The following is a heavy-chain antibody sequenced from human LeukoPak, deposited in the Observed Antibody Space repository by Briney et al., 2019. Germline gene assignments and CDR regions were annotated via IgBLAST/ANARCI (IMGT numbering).Heavy chain of an antibody. D-gene: IGHD3-3*01. CDR3: ARRGHTYYDFCSGYPSRKNAFDI. CDR1: GGSISSSSYY. V-gene: IGHV4-39*01. CDR2: IYYSGST. Sequence: PSETLSLTCTVSGGSISSSSYYWGWIRQPPGKGLEWSGSIYYSGSTYYNPSLKSRVTISVDTSKNQFSLKLSSVTAADTAVYYCARRGHTYYDFCSGYPSRKNAFDIWGQGTMVTVSS. J-gene: IGHJ3*02.